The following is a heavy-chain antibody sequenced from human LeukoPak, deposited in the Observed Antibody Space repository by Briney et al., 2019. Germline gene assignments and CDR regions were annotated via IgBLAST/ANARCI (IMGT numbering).Heavy chain of an antibody. CDR1: GVSISSSSNW. CDR2: IYHNGGT. J-gene: IGHJ4*02. D-gene: IGHD1-26*01. Sequence: SGTLSLTCAVSGVSISSSSNWWYWVRPSPGKGLEWIGEIYHNGGTNYNPSLKTRVTISVDKSKNQLSLQLSSVTAADTAVYFCARDPYSGSQGGYWGQGTLVTVSS. V-gene: IGHV4-4*02. CDR3: ARDPYSGSQGGY.